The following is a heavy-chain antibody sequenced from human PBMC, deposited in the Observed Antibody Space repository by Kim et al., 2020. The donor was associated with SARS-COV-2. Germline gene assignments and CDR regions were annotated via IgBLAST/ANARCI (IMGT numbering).Heavy chain of an antibody. Sequence: SVKVSCKASGGTFSSYAISWVRQAPGQGLEWMGRIIPILGIANYAQKFQGRVTITADKSTSTAYMELSSLRSEDTAVYFCVRDRSSSWYGMDIWGQGTTVTVS. V-gene: IGHV1-69*04. CDR3: VRDRSSSWYGMDI. J-gene: IGHJ6*02. CDR1: GGTFSSYA. CDR2: IIPILGIA. D-gene: IGHD6-13*01.